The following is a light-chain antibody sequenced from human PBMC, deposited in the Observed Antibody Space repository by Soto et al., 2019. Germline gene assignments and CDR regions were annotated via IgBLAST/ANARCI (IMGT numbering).Light chain of an antibody. CDR3: GLNPGSHTWL. CDR1: VSDVGGYSN. V-gene: IGLV2-11*01. CDR2: EVN. Sequence: QSALTQPRSVSGSPGQSVTISCTATVSDVGGYSNVSWYQLHPGKAPKLLIYEVNNRPSGVPDRFSGSKSGSTASLTISGLQAEDEAEYYCGLNPGSHTWLFGGGTQLTVL. J-gene: IGLJ3*02.